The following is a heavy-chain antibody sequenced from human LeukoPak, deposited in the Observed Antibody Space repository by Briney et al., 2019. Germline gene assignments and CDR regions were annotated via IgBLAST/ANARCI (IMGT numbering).Heavy chain of an antibody. CDR1: GFTFSSYA. V-gene: IGHV3-30-3*01. CDR3: ARDRSMVRGVMDY. Sequence: GGSLRLSCAASGFTFSSYAVHWVRQAPGKGLEWVAVISYDGSNKYYADSVKGRFTISRDNSKNTLYLQMNSLRAEDTAVYYCARDRSMVRGVMDYWGQGTLVTVSS. D-gene: IGHD3-10*01. CDR2: ISYDGSNK. J-gene: IGHJ4*02.